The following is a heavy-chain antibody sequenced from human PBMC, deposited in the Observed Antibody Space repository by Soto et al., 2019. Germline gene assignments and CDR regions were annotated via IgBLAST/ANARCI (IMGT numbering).Heavy chain of an antibody. V-gene: IGHV4-30-4*01. CDR3: ATGGGSYRSLTFDY. CDR1: GGSISSGDYY. CDR2: ISYSGST. D-gene: IGHD1-26*01. J-gene: IGHJ4*02. Sequence: QVQLQESGPGLVKSSQTLSLTCTASGGSISSGDYYWSWIRQPPGKGLEWIGYISYSGSTYYNPSLKSRVILSVDTSKNQFSLKLSSVTAADTAVYYCATGGGSYRSLTFDYWGQGTLVTVSS.